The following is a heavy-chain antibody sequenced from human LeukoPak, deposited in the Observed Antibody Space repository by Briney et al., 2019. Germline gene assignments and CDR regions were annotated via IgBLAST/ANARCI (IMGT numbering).Heavy chain of an antibody. D-gene: IGHD3-10*01. CDR2: ISSSADAI. V-gene: IGHV3-48*03. J-gene: IGHJ4*02. CDR3: ARGAMARGFDV. CDR1: GFTFGYYE. Sequence: GGSLRLSCVASGFTFGYYEMNWVRQAPGKGLEWISYISSSADAISYAESLKGRFTVSRDNAKNSLYLQLSGLRGDDTAIYYCARGAMARGFDVWGQGTLVTVSS.